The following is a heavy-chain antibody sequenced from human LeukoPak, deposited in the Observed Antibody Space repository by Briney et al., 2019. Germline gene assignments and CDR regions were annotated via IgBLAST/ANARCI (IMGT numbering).Heavy chain of an antibody. Sequence: PGGSLRLSCAGSGFTFRDAWMSWVRQAPGKGLEWVANIKQDGSEKYYVDSVKGRFTISRDNAKNSLYLQMNSLGAEDTAVYYCARDSAVLSGSSWARDYYYYGMDVWGQGTTVTVSS. J-gene: IGHJ6*02. V-gene: IGHV3-7*01. D-gene: IGHD6-13*01. CDR1: GFTFRDAW. CDR3: ARDSAVLSGSSWARDYYYYGMDV. CDR2: IKQDGSEK.